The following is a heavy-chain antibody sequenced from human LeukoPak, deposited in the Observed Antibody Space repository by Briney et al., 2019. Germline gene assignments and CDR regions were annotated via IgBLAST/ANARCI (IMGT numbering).Heavy chain of an antibody. CDR3: VRTSGTYYADFDY. Sequence: SETLSLTCAVYGGSFSGYYWSWIRQPPGKGLEWIGEINHSGSTSYNPSPKSRVTISLDTSKNQFSLKLTSVTAADTAVYYCVRTSGTYYADFDYWGQGTPVTVSS. CDR2: INHSGST. CDR1: GGSFSGYY. V-gene: IGHV4-34*01. J-gene: IGHJ4*02. D-gene: IGHD1-26*01.